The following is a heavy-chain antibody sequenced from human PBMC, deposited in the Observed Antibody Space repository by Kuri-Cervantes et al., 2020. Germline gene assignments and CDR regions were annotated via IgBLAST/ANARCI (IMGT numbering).Heavy chain of an antibody. CDR1: GGSISSYY. J-gene: IGHJ5*02. V-gene: IGHV4-59*01. D-gene: IGHD4-17*01. Sequence: GSLRLSCTVSGGSISSYYWSWIRQPPGKGLEWIGYIYYSGSTNYNPSLKSRVTISVDTSKNQFSLKLSSVTAADTAVYYCARLKVGEKYGDYVGWSDPWGQGTLVTVSS. CDR3: ARLKVGEKYGDYVGWSDP. CDR2: IYYSGST.